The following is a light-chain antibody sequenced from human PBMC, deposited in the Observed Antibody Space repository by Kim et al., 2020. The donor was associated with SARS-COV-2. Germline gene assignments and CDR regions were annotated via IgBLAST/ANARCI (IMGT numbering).Light chain of an antibody. CDR1: ALTKQY. CDR2: KDS. CDR3: QSADSSGTYVV. V-gene: IGLV3-25*03. J-gene: IGLJ2*01. Sequence: SPGQTDRITCSGDALTKQYAYWYQQKPGQAPVLVLYKDSERPSGIPERFSGSSSGTTVTLTISGVQAEDEADYYCQSADSSGTYVVFGGGTQLTVL.